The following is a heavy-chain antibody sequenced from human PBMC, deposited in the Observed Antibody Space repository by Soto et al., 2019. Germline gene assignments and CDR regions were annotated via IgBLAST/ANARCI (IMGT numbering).Heavy chain of an antibody. CDR3: ASSKPYTKRSRNWFET. CDR2: IIPVFGTV. CDR1: GGTFSNYA. D-gene: IGHD2-2*02. J-gene: IGHJ5*02. V-gene: IGHV1-69*01. Sequence: QVRLVQSGAEVKKPGSSVKVSCKASGGTFSNYAITWLRLAPGQGLEWLGGIIPVFGTVNYAQKFQGRVTITADDSTSTADMALCWLRFQVTTVSCCASSKPYTKRSRNWFETWRPRTLV.